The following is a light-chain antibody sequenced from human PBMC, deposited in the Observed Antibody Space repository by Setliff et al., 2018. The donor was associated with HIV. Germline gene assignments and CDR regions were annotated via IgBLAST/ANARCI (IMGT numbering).Light chain of an antibody. CDR2: YDN. J-gene: IGLJ1*01. V-gene: IGLV3-21*04. Sequence: SSELTQPPSVSVAPGKTARITCRGDNIGSKSVHWYQQKPGQAPVVVIYYDNDRPSGIPERFSGSISGNTATLTSSRVEAGDEADYFCQVWDTGSDPPCVFAAGTKVTVL. CDR3: QVWDTGSDPPCV. CDR1: NIGSKS.